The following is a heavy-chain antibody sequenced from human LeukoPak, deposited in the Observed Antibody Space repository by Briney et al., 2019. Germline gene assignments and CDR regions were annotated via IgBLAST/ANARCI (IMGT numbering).Heavy chain of an antibody. D-gene: IGHD2-2*01. CDR2: ISYDGSNK. CDR1: GFTFSSYG. CDR3: AREVPLVPAAISDDY. Sequence: GGSLRLSCAASGFTFSSYGMHWVRQAPGKGLEWVAVISYDGSNKYYADSVKGRFTISRDNSKNTLYLQMNSLRAEDTAVYYCAREVPLVPAAISDDYWGQGTLVTVSS. V-gene: IGHV3-30*03. J-gene: IGHJ4*02.